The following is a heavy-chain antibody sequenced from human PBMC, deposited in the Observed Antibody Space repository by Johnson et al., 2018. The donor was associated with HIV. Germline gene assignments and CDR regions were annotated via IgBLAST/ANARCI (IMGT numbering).Heavy chain of an antibody. Sequence: VQLVESGGGVVQPGGSLRLSCAASGFTVSSYGMHWVRQAPGKGLEWVAVIWYDGSNKYYADSVKGRFTISRDNSKNTLYLQMNSLRAEDTAVYYCAKDQWYNWNPFDIWGQGTMVTVSS. CDR2: IWYDGSNK. CDR1: GFTVSSYG. D-gene: IGHD1-20*01. V-gene: IGHV3-33*06. J-gene: IGHJ3*02. CDR3: AKDQWYNWNPFDI.